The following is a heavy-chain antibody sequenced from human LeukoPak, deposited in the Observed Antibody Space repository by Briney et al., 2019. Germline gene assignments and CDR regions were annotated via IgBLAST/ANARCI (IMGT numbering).Heavy chain of an antibody. J-gene: IGHJ4*02. CDR2: ISDGGRA. CDR1: GFTFSSFA. Sequence: GGSLRLSCAASGFTFSSFAMSWVRQAPGKGLEWLSSISDGGRAFYADSVKGRFTLSRDNSKNTLYLQMNSLRAEDTAVYYCAKDAAITIFGVVTGPFDYWGQGTLVTVSS. V-gene: IGHV3-23*01. D-gene: IGHD3-3*01. CDR3: AKDAAITIFGVVTGPFDY.